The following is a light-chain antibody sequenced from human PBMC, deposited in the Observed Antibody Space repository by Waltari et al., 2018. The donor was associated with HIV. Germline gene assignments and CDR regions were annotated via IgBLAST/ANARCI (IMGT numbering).Light chain of an antibody. CDR2: KDT. J-gene: IGLJ2*01. Sequence: SYELTQPPSVSVSPGVTAGITCSGDGLATHYTFWYQQRPGQAPVMVIFKDTQRSSGSPERFSGSSSGTTVTLTISGVQSEDEADYYCQSVDSTGTQVLFGGGTKLSVL. CDR1: GLATHY. V-gene: IGLV3-25*03. CDR3: QSVDSTGTQVL.